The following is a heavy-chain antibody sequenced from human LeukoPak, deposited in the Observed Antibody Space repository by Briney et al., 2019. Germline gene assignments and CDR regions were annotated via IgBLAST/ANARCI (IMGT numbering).Heavy chain of an antibody. J-gene: IGHJ6*03. CDR1: GGSISSGSYY. V-gene: IGHV4-61*02. Sequence: SETLSLTCTVSGGSISSGSYYWSWIRQPAGTGLEWIGRIYTSGSTNYNPSLKSRVTISVDTSKNQFSLKLSPVTAADTAVYYCARGIVVVAQLGYYYYYMDVWGKGTTVTISS. D-gene: IGHD2-15*01. CDR2: IYTSGST. CDR3: ARGIVVVAQLGYYYYYMDV.